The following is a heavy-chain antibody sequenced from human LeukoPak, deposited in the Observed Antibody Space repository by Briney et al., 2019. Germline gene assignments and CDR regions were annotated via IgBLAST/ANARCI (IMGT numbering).Heavy chain of an antibody. V-gene: IGHV3-30*18. J-gene: IGHJ4*02. D-gene: IGHD6-19*01. CDR1: GFAFSTYG. CDR2: IAYDGSIK. CDR3: AKEIHPRSSNGWPLDY. Sequence: QPGGSLRLSCAASGFAFSTYGMHWVRQAPGKGLDWVAVIAYDGSIKHHTDSVKGRFTISRDNSRNTQYLQMNSLGTEDTAVYYCAKEIHPRSSNGWPLDYWGQGTLVTVSS.